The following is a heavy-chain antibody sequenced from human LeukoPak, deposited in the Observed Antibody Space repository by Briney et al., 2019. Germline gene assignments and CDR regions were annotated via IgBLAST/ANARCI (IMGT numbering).Heavy chain of an antibody. Sequence: PGGSLRLSCAASGFTFSDYYMSWIRQAPGEGLERVSYISSSGSTIYYADSVKGRFTISRDNAKNSLYLQMNSLRAEDTAVYYCARDGHYYGSGSYFSYWGQGTLVTVSS. CDR3: ARDGHYYGSGSYFSY. V-gene: IGHV3-11*04. J-gene: IGHJ4*02. CDR2: ISSSGSTI. CDR1: GFTFSDYY. D-gene: IGHD3-10*01.